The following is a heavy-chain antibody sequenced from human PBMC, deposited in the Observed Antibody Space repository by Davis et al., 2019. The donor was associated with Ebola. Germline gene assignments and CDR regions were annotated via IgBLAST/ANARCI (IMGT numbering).Heavy chain of an antibody. V-gene: IGHV3-21*04. CDR3: AKDHGVVVVPAAMLLGEDYYYGMDV. Sequence: GESLKISCAASGFTFSSYSMNWVRQAPGKGLEWVSSISSSSSYIYYADSVKGRFTISRDNAKNTLYLQMNSLRAEDTAVYYCAKDHGVVVVPAAMLLGEDYYYGMDVWGQGTTVTVSS. D-gene: IGHD2-2*01. J-gene: IGHJ6*02. CDR1: GFTFSSYS. CDR2: ISSSSSYI.